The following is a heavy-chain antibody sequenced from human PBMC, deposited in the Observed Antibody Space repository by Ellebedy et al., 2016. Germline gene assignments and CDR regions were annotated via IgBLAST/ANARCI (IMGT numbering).Heavy chain of an antibody. CDR2: VFHTGAT. CDR1: GGSVSSDY. CDR3: AKWNGAWNAFDV. J-gene: IGHJ3*01. Sequence: SETLSLTCNVSGGSVSSDYWNWIRRPPGKGLEWIGYVFHTGATLLNPSLKSRVTMSVDTSKSQISLRLMSVTAADTAVYYCAKWNGAWNAFDVWGLGTTVTVSS. V-gene: IGHV4-59*02. D-gene: IGHD1-1*01.